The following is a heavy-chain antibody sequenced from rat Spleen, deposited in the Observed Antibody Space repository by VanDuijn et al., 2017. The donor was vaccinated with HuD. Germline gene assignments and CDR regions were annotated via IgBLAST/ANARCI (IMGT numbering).Heavy chain of an antibody. CDR1: PLSLSNYH. J-gene: IGHJ2*01. CDR3: TRGGYFRY. D-gene: IGHD2-5*01. V-gene: IGHV5-25*01. Sequence: EVQLVESGGGLVQPRRSMTLPSAAPPLSLSNYHLAWVRQAPTKGLEWVASISYDGTATYDRDSVKGRFTLSRDNAKSTLYLQMGSLRSEDTATYYCTRGGYFRYWGQGVMVTVSS. CDR2: ISYDGTAT.